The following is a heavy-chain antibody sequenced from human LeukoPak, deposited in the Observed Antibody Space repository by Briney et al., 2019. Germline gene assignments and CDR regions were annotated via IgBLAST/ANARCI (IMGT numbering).Heavy chain of an antibody. CDR3: AKDREHSYGYYFDY. J-gene: IGHJ4*02. Sequence: GGSLRLSCVASGFTFSSYWMHWVRQDPRKGLVWVSRISGDGRNINYADSVRGRFTISRDNAKNTLYLQMNTLRVEDTAVYYCAKDREHSYGYYFDYWGQGTLVTVSS. V-gene: IGHV3-74*01. D-gene: IGHD5-18*01. CDR2: ISGDGRNI. CDR1: GFTFSSYW.